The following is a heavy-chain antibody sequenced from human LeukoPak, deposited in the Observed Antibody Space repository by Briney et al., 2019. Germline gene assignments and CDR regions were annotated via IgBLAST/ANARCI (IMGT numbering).Heavy chain of an antibody. V-gene: IGHV1-24*01. CDR2: FDPEDGET. J-gene: IGHJ4*02. D-gene: IGHD3-22*01. CDR1: GFTFSSYA. CDR3: ATLDGGYYDSSGYLYYFDY. Sequence: PGGSLRLSCAASGFTFSSYAMSWVRQAPGKGLEWMGGFDPEDGETIYAQKFQGRVTMTEDTSTDTAYMELSSLRSEDTAVYYCATLDGGYYDSSGYLYYFDYWGQGTLVTVSS.